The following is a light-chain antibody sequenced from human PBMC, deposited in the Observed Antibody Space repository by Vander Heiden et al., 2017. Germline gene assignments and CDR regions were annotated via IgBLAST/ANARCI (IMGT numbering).Light chain of an antibody. CDR1: QNVATH. CDR2: AAS. CDR3: QQYNDWWT. J-gene: IGKJ1*01. Sequence: ELVMTQSPVTLSVSQGERVTLSCWASQNVATHLAWYQQKPGQPPRLLIYAASARATGIPARFSGSGSGTEFTLTISSLQSEDFAVYYCQQYNDWWTFGQGTKVEI. V-gene: IGKV3-15*01.